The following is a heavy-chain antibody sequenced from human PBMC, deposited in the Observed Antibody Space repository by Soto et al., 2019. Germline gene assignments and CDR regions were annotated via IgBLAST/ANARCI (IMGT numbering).Heavy chain of an antibody. Sequence: EVQLVESGGGLVKPGGSLRLSCAASGFTFSSYSMNWVRQAPGKGLEWVSSISSSSSYIYYADSVKGRFTISRDNAKNSLDLHMNSLRAEDTAVYYCARDLGWELPYFAYWGQGTLVTVSS. CDR3: ARDLGWELPYFAY. V-gene: IGHV3-21*01. CDR2: ISSSSSYI. CDR1: GFTFSSYS. J-gene: IGHJ4*02. D-gene: IGHD1-26*01.